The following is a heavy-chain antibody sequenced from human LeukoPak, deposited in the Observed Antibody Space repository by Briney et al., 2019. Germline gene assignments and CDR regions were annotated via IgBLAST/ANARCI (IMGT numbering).Heavy chain of an antibody. Sequence: GGSLRLSCAASGFTFSYYWMSWVRQAPGKGLEWVANIKQDGSEKYYVDSVKGRFTISRDNAKNSLYLQMNSLRAEDTAVYYCAKDYYTSGYNWFDPWGQGTLVTVSS. CDR3: AKDYYTSGYNWFDP. CDR2: IKQDGSEK. V-gene: IGHV3-7*01. CDR1: GFTFSYYW. J-gene: IGHJ5*02. D-gene: IGHD3-10*01.